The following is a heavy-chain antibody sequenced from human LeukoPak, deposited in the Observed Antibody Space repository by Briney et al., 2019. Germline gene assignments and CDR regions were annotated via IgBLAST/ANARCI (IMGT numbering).Heavy chain of an antibody. J-gene: IGHJ4*02. CDR3: AREAMTTVTNFDY. D-gene: IGHD4-17*01. CDR1: GGTFSSYA. V-gene: IGHV1-69*04. CDR2: IIPILGIA. Sequence: ASVKVSCKASGGTFSSYAISWVRQAPGQGLEWMGRIIPILGIANYAQKFQSRVTITADKSTSTAYMELSSLRSEDTAVYYCAREAMTTVTNFDYWGQGTLVTVSS.